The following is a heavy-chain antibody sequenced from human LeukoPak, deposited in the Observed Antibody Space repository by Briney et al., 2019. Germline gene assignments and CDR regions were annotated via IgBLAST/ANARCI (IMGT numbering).Heavy chain of an antibody. CDR1: GGSISSSSYY. CDR2: IYYSGST. Sequence: PSETLSLTCTVSGGSISSSSYYWGWIRQPPGKGLEWIGSIYYSGSTYYNPSLKSRVTISVDTSKNQFSLKLSSVTAADTAVYYCASEGDYCTNGVCYTADYWGQGTLVTVSS. CDR3: ASEGDYCTNGVCYTADY. J-gene: IGHJ4*02. V-gene: IGHV4-39*01. D-gene: IGHD2-8*01.